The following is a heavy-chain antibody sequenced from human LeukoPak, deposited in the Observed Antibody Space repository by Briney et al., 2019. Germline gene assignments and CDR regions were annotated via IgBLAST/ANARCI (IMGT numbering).Heavy chain of an antibody. J-gene: IGHJ4*02. CDR1: GYTFTSYD. CDR3: VVLMVYAVQR. D-gene: IGHD2-8*01. V-gene: IGHV1-8*01. CDR2: MNPNSGNT. Sequence: GASVKVSSKASGYTFTSYDINWVRQAAGQGLEWMGWMNPNSGNTGYAQKFQGRVTMTRNTSISTAYMELSSLRSEDTAVYYCVVLMVYAVQRWGQGTLVTVSS.